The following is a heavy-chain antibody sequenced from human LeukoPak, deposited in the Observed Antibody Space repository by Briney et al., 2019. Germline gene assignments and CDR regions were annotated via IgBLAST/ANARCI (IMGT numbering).Heavy chain of an antibody. CDR2: IYYSGST. CDR3: ASLSSSWYHATY. V-gene: IGHV4-34*01. D-gene: IGHD6-13*01. J-gene: IGHJ4*02. Sequence: SETLSLTCAVYGGSFSGYYWSWIRQPPGKGLEWIGSIYYSGSTYYNPPLKSRVTISVDTSKNQFSLKLSSVTAADTAVYYCASLSSSWYHATYWGQGTLVTVSS. CDR1: GGSFSGYY.